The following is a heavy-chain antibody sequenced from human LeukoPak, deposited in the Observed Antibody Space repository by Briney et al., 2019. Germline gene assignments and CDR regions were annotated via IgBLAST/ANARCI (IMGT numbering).Heavy chain of an antibody. CDR2: ISYDGSNK. CDR1: GFTFSSYA. V-gene: IGHV3-30*04. CDR3: AQEIDY. J-gene: IGHJ4*02. Sequence: GGSLRLSCAASGFTFSSYAMHCVRQAPGKGLEWVAVISYDGSNKYADSVKGRFTISRDNSKDTLYLQMNSLRAEDTAVYYCAQEIDYWGQGTLVTVSS.